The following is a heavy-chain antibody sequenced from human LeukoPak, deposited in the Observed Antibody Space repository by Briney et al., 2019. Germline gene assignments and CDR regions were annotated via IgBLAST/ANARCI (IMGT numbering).Heavy chain of an antibody. CDR3: AKPSTEYSSSFAY. CDR1: GFTFSSYA. D-gene: IGHD6-13*01. Sequence: GGSLRLSCAASGFTFSSYAMSWVGQAPGKGLQWVSCISGRGGNTFYAASVKGRFTISRDNSKNTLYLKMNSLRTEDTAVYYCAKPSTEYSSSFAYWGQGTLVTVSS. V-gene: IGHV3-23*01. CDR2: ISGRGGNT. J-gene: IGHJ4*02.